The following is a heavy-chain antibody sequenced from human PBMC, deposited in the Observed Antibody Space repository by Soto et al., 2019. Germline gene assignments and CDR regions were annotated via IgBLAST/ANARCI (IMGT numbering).Heavy chain of an antibody. V-gene: IGHV1-2*02. CDR3: ARGHRTQLWVPLAF. J-gene: IGHJ4*02. Sequence: ASVKVSCTASGYTFTDYYLHWVRQAPGQGLEWMGWISPSSGGTTYAKKFQDRVTMTTDTSISTAYMDLNRLISDDTALYYCARGHRTQLWVPLAFWGQGTLVTVSS. D-gene: IGHD1-1*01. CDR2: ISPSSGGT. CDR1: GYTFTDYY.